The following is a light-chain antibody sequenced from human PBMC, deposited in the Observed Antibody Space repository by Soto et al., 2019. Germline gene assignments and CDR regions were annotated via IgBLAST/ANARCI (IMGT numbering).Light chain of an antibody. CDR1: QGISDY. CDR3: QQFNAYPLT. Sequence: DIQLTQSPSFLSASVGDRVTISCRASQGISDYLAWYQQKPGKAPKLLIYGASTLQSGVPSRFSGSASGTEFTLTSSSLQPEDFATYCCQQFNAYPLTFGGWTKLEIK. V-gene: IGKV1-9*01. J-gene: IGKJ4*01. CDR2: GAS.